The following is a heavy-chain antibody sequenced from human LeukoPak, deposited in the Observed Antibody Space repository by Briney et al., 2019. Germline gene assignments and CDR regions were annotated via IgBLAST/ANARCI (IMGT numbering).Heavy chain of an antibody. V-gene: IGHV3-11*01. CDR2: IGNSGSNI. Sequence: GGSLRLSCAASGFTFSDYYMSWIRQAPGKGLEWISYIGNSGSNIYYADSVKGRFTISRDNAKNSLFLQMNSLRAEDTAVYYCAGEGYGDYDGDYWGQGTLVTVSS. D-gene: IGHD4-17*01. CDR3: AGEGYGDYDGDY. J-gene: IGHJ4*02. CDR1: GFTFSDYY.